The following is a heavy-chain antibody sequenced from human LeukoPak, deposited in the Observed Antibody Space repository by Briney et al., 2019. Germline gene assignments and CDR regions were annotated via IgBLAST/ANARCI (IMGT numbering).Heavy chain of an antibody. V-gene: IGHV3-48*03. CDR1: GFTFSNYE. Sequence: GGSLRLSCAASGFTFSNYEMDWVRQAPGKGLEWVSDISSSGSTIYYADSVKCRVTISRDNAKNSLYLQMNSLRAEDTAVYYCARAFYDFLTGYPAYFDYWGQGTLVTVSS. CDR3: ARAFYDFLTGYPAYFDY. CDR2: ISSSGSTI. D-gene: IGHD3-9*01. J-gene: IGHJ4*02.